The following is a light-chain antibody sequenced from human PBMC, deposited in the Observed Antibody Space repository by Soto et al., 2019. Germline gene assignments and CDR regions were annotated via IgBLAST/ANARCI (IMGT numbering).Light chain of an antibody. CDR2: WAS. CDR1: QSVLLNSNNKNY. J-gene: IGKJ4*02. CDR3: HHYLQIPVA. V-gene: IGKV4-1*01. Sequence: DIVMTQSPDSLAGSLGEMATTNCKSSQSVLLNSNNKNYLAWYQQKPGQPPKLLISWASIRESGVPDRVNGDGAGTDFTLSIRRLQVEDVAVYYCHHYLQIPVAFGGGSRVEI.